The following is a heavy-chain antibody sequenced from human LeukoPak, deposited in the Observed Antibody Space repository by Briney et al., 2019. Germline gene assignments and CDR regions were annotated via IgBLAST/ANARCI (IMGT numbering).Heavy chain of an antibody. Sequence: SSVKVSCKASGGTFSSYAISWVRQAPGQGLEWMGRIIPIFGTANYAQKFQGRVTITTDESTSTAYMELSSLRSEDTAVYYCASRDSSGWYGIGYWGRGTLVTVSS. CDR3: ASRDSSGWYGIGY. D-gene: IGHD6-19*01. CDR1: GGTFSSYA. CDR2: IIPIFGTA. J-gene: IGHJ4*02. V-gene: IGHV1-69*05.